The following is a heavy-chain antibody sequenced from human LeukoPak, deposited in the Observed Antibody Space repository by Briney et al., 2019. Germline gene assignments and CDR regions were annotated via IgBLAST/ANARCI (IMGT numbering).Heavy chain of an antibody. D-gene: IGHD1-1*01. J-gene: IGHJ5*02. V-gene: IGHV4-59*01. CDR2: VYYSGST. CDR1: AGSIRNYY. Sequence: SETLSLTCNISAGSIRNYYWTWFRQPPGKGLEWIGYVYYSGSTNYNPSLKSRVTISMDTSKDQFSLKLSSVTAADTAVYYCARETLEGKFDPWGQGILVTVSS. CDR3: ARETLEGKFDP.